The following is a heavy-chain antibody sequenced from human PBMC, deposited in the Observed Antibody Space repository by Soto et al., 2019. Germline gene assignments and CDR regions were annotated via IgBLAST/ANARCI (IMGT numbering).Heavy chain of an antibody. Sequence: PGESLKISCKGSGYSFTSYWIGWVRQMPGKGLEWMGIIYPGDSDTRYSPSFQGQVTISAGKSISTAYLQWSSLKASDTAMYYCARSFFTPGGGRFSGYYYMDVWGKGTTVTVSS. CDR1: GYSFTSYW. V-gene: IGHV5-51*01. D-gene: IGHD2-15*01. CDR3: ARSFFTPGGGRFSGYYYMDV. CDR2: IYPGDSDT. J-gene: IGHJ6*03.